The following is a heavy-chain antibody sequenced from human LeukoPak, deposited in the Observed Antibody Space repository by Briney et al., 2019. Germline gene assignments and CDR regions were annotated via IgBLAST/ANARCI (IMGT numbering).Heavy chain of an antibody. CDR1: GFTFSSYA. CDR2: ISYDGSNK. V-gene: IGHV3-30*04. D-gene: IGHD3-22*01. CDR3: ARMYYYDSSGYFDY. Sequence: GGSLRLSCAASGFTFSSYAMPWVRQAPGKGLEWVAVISYDGSNKYYADSVKGRFTISRDNSKNTLYLQMNSLRAEDTAVYYCARMYYYDSSGYFDYWGQGTLVTVSS. J-gene: IGHJ4*02.